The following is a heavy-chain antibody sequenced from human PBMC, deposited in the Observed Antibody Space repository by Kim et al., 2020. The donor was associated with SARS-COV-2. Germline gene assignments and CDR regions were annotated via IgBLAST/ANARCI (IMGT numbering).Heavy chain of an antibody. CDR2: IRSKANSYAT. J-gene: IGHJ5*02. CDR3: TRFSLRSGAYYYDSSGYYDA. Sequence: GGSLRLSCAASGFTFSGSAMHWVRQASGKGLEWVGRIRSKANSYATAYAASVKGRFTISRDDSKNTAYLQMNSLKTEDTAVYYCTRFSLRSGAYYYDSSGYYDAWGQGTLVTVSS. CDR1: GFTFSGSA. D-gene: IGHD3-22*01. V-gene: IGHV3-73*01.